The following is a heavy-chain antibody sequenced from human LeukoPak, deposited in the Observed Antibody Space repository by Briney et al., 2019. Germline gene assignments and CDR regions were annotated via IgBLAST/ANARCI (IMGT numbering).Heavy chain of an antibody. J-gene: IGHJ4*02. D-gene: IGHD1-1*01. CDR3: ARGHRRLNDPVAFDY. Sequence: SETLSLTCAVYGGSFSGYYWSWIRQPPGKGLEWIGEINHSGSTNYNPSLKCLVTMSVDTSKNQFSLKLSSVTAADTAVYYWARGHRRLNDPVAFDYWGQGTLVTVSA. V-gene: IGHV4-34*01. CDR2: INHSGST. CDR1: GGSFSGYY.